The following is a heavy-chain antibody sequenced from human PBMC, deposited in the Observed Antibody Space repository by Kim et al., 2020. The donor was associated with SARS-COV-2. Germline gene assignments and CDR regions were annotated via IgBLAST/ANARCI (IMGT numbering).Heavy chain of an antibody. J-gene: IGHJ6*02. CDR1: GFTVSSNY. CDR3: ARESSSSSDYYYGMDV. Sequence: GSLRLSCAASGFTVSSNYMSWVRQAPGKGLEWVSVIYSGGSTYYADSVKGRFTISRDNSKNTLYLQMNSLRAEDTAVYYCARESSSSSDYYYGMDVWGQGTTVTVSS. CDR2: IYSGGST. D-gene: IGHD6-6*01. V-gene: IGHV3-66*01.